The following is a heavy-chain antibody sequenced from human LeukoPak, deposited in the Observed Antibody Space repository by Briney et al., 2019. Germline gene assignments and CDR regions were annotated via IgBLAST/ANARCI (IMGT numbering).Heavy chain of an antibody. D-gene: IGHD3-16*02. CDR2: ISYDGSNK. J-gene: IGHJ4*02. V-gene: IGHV3-30-3*01. Sequence: GGSQRLSCAASGFTFSSYAMHWVRQAPGKGLEWVAVISYDGSNKYYADSVKGRFTIPRDNSKNTLYLQMNSLRAEDTAVYYCARDLRDMITFGGVIGYWGQGTLVTVSS. CDR3: ARDLRDMITFGGVIGY. CDR1: GFTFSSYA.